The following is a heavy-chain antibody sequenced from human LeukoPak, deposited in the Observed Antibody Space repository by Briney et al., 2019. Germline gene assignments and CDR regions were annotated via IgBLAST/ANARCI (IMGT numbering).Heavy chain of an antibody. CDR1: GITFSTSV. Sequence: GGSLRLSCEVSGITFSTSVMHWVRQGPGKGLEYVSGISDNGVGTYYASSVKGRFTISRGNSKNTLYLQMNSLRAEDTAVYYCAGEGYGDYEGDYWGQGTLVTVSS. V-gene: IGHV3-64*01. CDR2: ISDNGVGT. CDR3: AGEGYGDYEGDY. D-gene: IGHD4-17*01. J-gene: IGHJ4*02.